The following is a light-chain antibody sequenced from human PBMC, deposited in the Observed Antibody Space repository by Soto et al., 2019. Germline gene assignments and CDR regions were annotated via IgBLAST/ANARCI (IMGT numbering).Light chain of an antibody. V-gene: IGKV3-15*01. CDR3: QQYNNWWT. CDR2: GAS. Sequence: EIVMTQSAATLSVSPGERATLSCRASQSVSSNLAWYQQKPGQAPRLLIYGASTRATGIPARFSGSGSGTKFTLTISSLQSEDFAVYYCQQYNNWWTFGQGTKVDIK. CDR1: QSVSSN. J-gene: IGKJ1*01.